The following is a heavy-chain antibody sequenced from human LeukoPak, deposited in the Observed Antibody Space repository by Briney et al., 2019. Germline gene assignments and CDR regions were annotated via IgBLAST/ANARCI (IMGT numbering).Heavy chain of an antibody. CDR1: GFTFSSYG. CDR3: AKVPLYCSGGSCLKTGWFDP. J-gene: IGHJ5*02. D-gene: IGHD2-15*01. V-gene: IGHV3-30*18. Sequence: GGSLGLSCAASGFTFSSYGMHWVRQAPGKGLEWVAVISYDGSNKYYADSVKGRFTISRDNSKNTLYLQMNSLRAEDTAVYYCAKVPLYCSGGSCLKTGWFDPWGQGTLVTVSS. CDR2: ISYDGSNK.